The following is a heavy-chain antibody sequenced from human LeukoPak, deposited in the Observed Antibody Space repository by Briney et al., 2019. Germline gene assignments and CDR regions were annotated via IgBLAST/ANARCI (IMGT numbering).Heavy chain of an antibody. CDR2: ISYDGSNK. D-gene: IGHD2-21*02. Sequence: GGSLRLSCAASGFTFSSYGMHWVRQAPGKGLEWVAVISYDGSNKYYADSVKGRFTISRDNSKNTLYLQMNSLRAEDTAVYYCAKDQGHCGGDCYSPFDYWGQGTLVTVSS. J-gene: IGHJ4*02. CDR3: AKDQGHCGGDCYSPFDY. CDR1: GFTFSSYG. V-gene: IGHV3-30*18.